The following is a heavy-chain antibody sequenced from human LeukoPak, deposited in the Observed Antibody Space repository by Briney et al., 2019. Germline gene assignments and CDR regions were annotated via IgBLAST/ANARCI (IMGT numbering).Heavy chain of an antibody. CDR2: ISGSGGST. Sequence: QTGGSLRLSCAASGFTFSSYAMSWVRQAPGKGLEWVSAISGSGGSTYYADSVRGRFAISRDSSKNTLYLQMNSLRAEDTAVYYCARDRHIVAGGTSGLWGQGTLVTVSS. CDR1: GFTFSSYA. CDR3: ARDRHIVAGGTSGL. V-gene: IGHV3-23*01. J-gene: IGHJ4*02. D-gene: IGHD6-13*01.